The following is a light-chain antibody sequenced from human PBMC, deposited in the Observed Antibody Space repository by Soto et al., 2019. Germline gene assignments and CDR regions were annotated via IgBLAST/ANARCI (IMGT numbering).Light chain of an antibody. Sequence: EIVMTQSPATLSVSPGERATLSCRASQSVSSNLAWYQQKPGRAPRLLIYGASTRATGVPARFSGSGSGTEFTLTISSLQSEDFAIYYCQHYNNWPFTFGPGTKVDIK. J-gene: IGKJ3*01. CDR3: QHYNNWPFT. V-gene: IGKV3-15*01. CDR2: GAS. CDR1: QSVSSN.